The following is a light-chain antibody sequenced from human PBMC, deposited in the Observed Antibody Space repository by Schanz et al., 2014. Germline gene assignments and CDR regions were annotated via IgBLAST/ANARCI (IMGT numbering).Light chain of an antibody. CDR3: CSYAGSYTYV. CDR1: SSDVGSYNL. Sequence: QSALTQPASVSGSPGQSITISCTGTSSDVGSYNLVSWYQQHPGKAPKLMIYKVFKRPSGVSNRFSGSKSGNTASLTISGLQAEDEANYYCCSYAGSYTYVFGTGTKVTVL. J-gene: IGLJ1*01. V-gene: IGLV2-23*02. CDR2: KVF.